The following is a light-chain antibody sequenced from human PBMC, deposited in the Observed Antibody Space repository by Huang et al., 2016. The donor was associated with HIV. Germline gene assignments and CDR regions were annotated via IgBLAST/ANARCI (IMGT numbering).Light chain of an antibody. V-gene: IGKV3-20*01. CDR2: TAA. Sequence: ETVLTQSPGTLSLSPGERATLSCRASQTVRSNFVAWYQQKPGQSPRPLIYTAANRAAGIPQRFSGSGSGTDFTRTINRLEPEDFAVYYCHQYGSSPQTFGQGTKLEIK. CDR3: HQYGSSPQT. CDR1: QTVRSNF. J-gene: IGKJ2*01.